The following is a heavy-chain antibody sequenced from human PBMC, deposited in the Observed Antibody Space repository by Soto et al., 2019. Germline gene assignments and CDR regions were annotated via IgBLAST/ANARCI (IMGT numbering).Heavy chain of an antibody. D-gene: IGHD5-12*01. CDR2: IFYSGST. Sequence: QLQLQESGPGLVKPSETLSLTCTVSGGSISSSSYYWGWIRQPPGKGLEWIGSIFYSGSTYYSPSLKGRVTIAADTSKTQFSLRLSSVTAADTAVYYCARHKWLQTPNFDSWGQGTLVTVSS. V-gene: IGHV4-39*01. CDR3: ARHKWLQTPNFDS. J-gene: IGHJ4*02. CDR1: GGSISSSSYY.